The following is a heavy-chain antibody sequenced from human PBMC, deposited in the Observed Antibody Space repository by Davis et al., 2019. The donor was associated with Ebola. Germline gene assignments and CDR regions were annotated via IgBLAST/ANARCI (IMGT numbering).Heavy chain of an antibody. CDR3: AKDMAAIRQYYFDY. D-gene: IGHD5-18*01. CDR2: ISWNSGSI. J-gene: IGHJ4*02. V-gene: IGHV3-9*01. CDR1: GFTFDDYA. Sequence: GGSLRLSCAASGFTFDDYAMHWVRHAPGKGLEWVSGISWNSGSIGYADSMKGRFTISRDNAKNSLYLQMNSLRAEDTALYYCAKDMAAIRQYYFDYWGQGTLVTVSS.